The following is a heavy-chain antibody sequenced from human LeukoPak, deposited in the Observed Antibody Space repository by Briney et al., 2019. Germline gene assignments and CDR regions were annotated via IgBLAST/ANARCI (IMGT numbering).Heavy chain of an antibody. Sequence: SETLSLTCTVSGGSISSYYWSWIRQPPGKGLEWIGYIYTSGSTNYNPSLKSRVTISVDTSKNQFSLKLSSVTAADTAVYYCARGVAPGYYYYYMDVWGKGTTVTVSS. CDR2: IYTSGST. CDR1: GGSISSYY. V-gene: IGHV4-4*09. J-gene: IGHJ6*03. CDR3: ARGVAPGYYYYYMDV. D-gene: IGHD3-3*01.